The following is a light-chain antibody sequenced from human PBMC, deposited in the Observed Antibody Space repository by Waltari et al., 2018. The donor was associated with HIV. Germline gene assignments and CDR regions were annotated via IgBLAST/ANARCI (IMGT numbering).Light chain of an antibody. Sequence: QSALTQPASVSGSPGQSITISCTGTSSDVGGYNYVSWYQQHPGKAPKLLISEVSSRPLGVSNRFSGSKSGNTASLTISGLQAEDEADYYCSSYTSNNTVIFGGGTKVTVL. CDR3: SSYTSNNTVI. J-gene: IGLJ2*01. V-gene: IGLV2-14*01. CDR2: EVS. CDR1: SSDVGGYNY.